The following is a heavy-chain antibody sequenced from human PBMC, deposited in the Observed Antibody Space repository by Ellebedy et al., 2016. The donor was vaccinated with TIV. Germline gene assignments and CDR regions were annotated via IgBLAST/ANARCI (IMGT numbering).Heavy chain of an antibody. CDR2: INPNSGGT. D-gene: IGHD4-17*01. CDR3: AVGDYIDY. J-gene: IGHJ4*02. Sequence: ASVKVSCXASGYTFTDYYMHWVRQAPGQGLEWMGWINPNSGGTNYAQKFQDRLTMTRDTSISTAYMELSGLKSDDTAVYYCAVGDYIDYWGQGTLVTVSS. CDR1: GYTFTDYY. V-gene: IGHV1-2*02.